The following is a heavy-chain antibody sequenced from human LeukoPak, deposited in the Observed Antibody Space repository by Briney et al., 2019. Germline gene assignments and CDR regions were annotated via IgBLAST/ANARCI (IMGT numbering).Heavy chain of an antibody. J-gene: IGHJ4*02. V-gene: IGHV4-59*01. D-gene: IGHD6-13*01. Sequence: AWETLCLTWTGSGGSISSYYWSWIRQPPGEGLEWIGYIYYSGISNYNPSLKSRVTISVDTSKNQFSLKLSSVTTADTAVSYCARVSYRSSWYVAYWGQGTLVTVSS. CDR2: IYYSGIS. CDR1: GGSISSYY. CDR3: ARVSYRSSWYVAY.